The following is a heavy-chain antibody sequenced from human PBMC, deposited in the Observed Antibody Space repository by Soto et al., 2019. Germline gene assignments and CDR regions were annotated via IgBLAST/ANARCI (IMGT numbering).Heavy chain of an antibody. J-gene: IGHJ4*02. CDR1: GYTFTHYY. V-gene: IGHV1-46*01. CDR2: IYPSGGST. CDR3: ARDFSGPMDY. D-gene: IGHD3-10*01. Sequence: ASVKVSCNASGYTFTHYYMHWVRQAPGQGLEWMGIIYPSGGSTRNAQKFQGRVTMTRDTSTSTVYMELSSLRSEDTAVYYCARDFSGPMDYWGRGTLVTVSS.